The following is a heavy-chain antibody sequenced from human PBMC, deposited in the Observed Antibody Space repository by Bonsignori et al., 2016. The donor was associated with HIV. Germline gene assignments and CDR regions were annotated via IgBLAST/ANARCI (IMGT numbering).Heavy chain of an antibody. D-gene: IGHD1-7*01. CDR3: ARGGAGTTIWYYYYYMDV. J-gene: IGHJ6*03. V-gene: IGHV1-8*01. CDR2: MNPNSGNT. Sequence: WVRQAPGQGLEWMGWMNPNSGNTGYAQKFQGRVTMTRNTSISTAYMELSSLRSEDTAVYYCARGGAGTTIWYYYYYMDVWGKGTTVTVSS.